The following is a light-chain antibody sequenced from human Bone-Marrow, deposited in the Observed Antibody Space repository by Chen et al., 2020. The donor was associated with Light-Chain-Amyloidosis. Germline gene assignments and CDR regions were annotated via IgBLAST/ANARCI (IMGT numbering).Light chain of an antibody. V-gene: IGLV8-61*01. CDR1: SGSVSTNYY. Sequence: QTVVTQEPSFSVSPGGTVTLTCGLSSGSVSTNYYPAWYQQTPGQAPRTLIYSTTTRSSGVPDRFSGSILANKAALTITGAQADDESDYYCVLYVGSGIWVFGGGTKLTVL. CDR3: VLYVGSGIWV. CDR2: STT. J-gene: IGLJ3*02.